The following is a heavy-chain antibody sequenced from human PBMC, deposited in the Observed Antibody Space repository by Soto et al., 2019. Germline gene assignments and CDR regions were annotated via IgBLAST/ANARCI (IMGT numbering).Heavy chain of an antibody. J-gene: IGHJ6*02. CDR3: ARVSRYITMVRGVIRPDYYYYGMDV. CDR1: GYTFSNYD. Sequence: ASVKVSCKASGYTFSNYDINWVRQASGQGLEWMGWVNPKSGNTSYAQKFQGRVTMTRDTSTSTAYMELSSLRSEDTAVYYCARVSRYITMVRGVIRPDYYYYGMDVWGQGTTVTVSS. CDR2: VNPKSGNT. V-gene: IGHV1-8*02. D-gene: IGHD3-10*01.